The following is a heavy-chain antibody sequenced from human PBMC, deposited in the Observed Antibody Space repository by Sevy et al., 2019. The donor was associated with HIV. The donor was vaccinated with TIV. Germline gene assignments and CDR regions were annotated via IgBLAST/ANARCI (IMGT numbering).Heavy chain of an antibody. CDR1: GFTLNSYW. D-gene: IGHD6-13*01. Sequence: GGSLRLSCAASGFTLNSYWMSWVRQAPGKGLEWVANIKQDGSVKYYVDSVKGRFTISRDNARNLVYLQMGSLTAEDTALYYCVGAIAADASLWGQGTLVTVSS. J-gene: IGHJ4*02. CDR3: VGAIAADASL. CDR2: IKQDGSVK. V-gene: IGHV3-7*01.